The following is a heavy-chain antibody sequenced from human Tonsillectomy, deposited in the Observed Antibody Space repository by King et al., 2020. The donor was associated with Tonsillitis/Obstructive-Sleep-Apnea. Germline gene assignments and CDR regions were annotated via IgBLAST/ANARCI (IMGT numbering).Heavy chain of an antibody. CDR3: ARADGVGTSLFDP. Sequence: QLVQSGGGLVQPGGSLRLSCAASGFTFSSYWMSWVRQAPGKGLEWVANINEDGGEKYHVDSVKGRFTISRDNAKNSLYLQMNSLRAEDTAVYYCARADGVGTSLFDPWGQGTLVTVPS. D-gene: IGHD2-8*02. CDR1: GFTFSSYW. J-gene: IGHJ5*02. V-gene: IGHV3-7*04. CDR2: INEDGGEK.